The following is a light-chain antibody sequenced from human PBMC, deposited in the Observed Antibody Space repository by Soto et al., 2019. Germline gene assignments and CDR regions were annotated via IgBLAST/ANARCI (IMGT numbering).Light chain of an antibody. CDR3: SSYTSSSIYV. V-gene: IGLV2-8*01. Sequence: QYVLTQDLSGSGVAVQSGTISCTGTSSDVGGYNYVSWYQQHPGKAPKLMIYEVSKRPSGVPDRFSGSKSGNTASLTVSGLQAEDEADYYCSSYTSSSIYVFGTGPKVTVL. CDR1: SSDVGGYNY. CDR2: EVS. J-gene: IGLJ1*01.